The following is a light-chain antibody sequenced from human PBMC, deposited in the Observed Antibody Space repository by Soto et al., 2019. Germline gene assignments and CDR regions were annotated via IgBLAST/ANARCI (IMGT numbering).Light chain of an antibody. CDR3: QVWDSGSGHRV. CDR2: YDR. J-gene: IGLJ2*01. CDR1: NIGSRS. V-gene: IGLV3-21*04. Sequence: SYELTQPPSVSVAPGRTATITCWGNNIGSRSVHWYQQMSGQAPLLVIYYDRDRPSGIPERLSGSNSGNTATLTINRVEAGDEADYYCQVWDSGSGHRVFGGGTKLTVL.